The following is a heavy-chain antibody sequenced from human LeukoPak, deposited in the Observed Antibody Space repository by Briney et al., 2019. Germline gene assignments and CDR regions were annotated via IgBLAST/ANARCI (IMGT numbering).Heavy chain of an antibody. CDR1: GYRCRDHY. D-gene: IGHD3-10*02. J-gene: IGHJ5*02. V-gene: IGHV1-2*02. CDR3: ARGYFGDYVRDT. CDR2: INPNSGGT. Sequence: ASVKVSCKAYGYRCRDHYIHWGRQAPGQGLEYLGWINPNSGGTNYAQKFQGRVTLTTDTSIDTAYIRLHSLTSEDTAVYYCARGYFGDYVRDTGGQGALITVPS.